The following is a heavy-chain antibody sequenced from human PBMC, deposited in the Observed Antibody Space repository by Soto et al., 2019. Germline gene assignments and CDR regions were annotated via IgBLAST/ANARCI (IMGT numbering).Heavy chain of an antibody. CDR1: GFTFSDYY. CDR3: ARDRIAARGAFDI. Sequence: PGGSLRLSCAASGFTFSDYYMSWIRQAPGKGLEWVSYISSSGSTIYYADSVKGRFTISRDNAKNSLYLQMNSLRAENTAVYYCARDRIAARGAFDIWGQGTMVTVSS. V-gene: IGHV3-11*01. J-gene: IGHJ3*02. D-gene: IGHD6-6*01. CDR2: ISSSGSTI.